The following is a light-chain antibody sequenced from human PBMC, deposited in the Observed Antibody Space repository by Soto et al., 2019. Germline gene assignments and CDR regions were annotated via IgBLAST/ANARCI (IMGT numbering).Light chain of an antibody. J-gene: IGLJ2*01. V-gene: IGLV4-69*01. CDR2: VNSDGSH. Sequence: QAVLTQSPSASASLGASVKLTCSLSSGHSSYAIAWHQQQPEKGSRYLMKVNSDGSHSKGDGIPDRFSGSSSGAERYLTISSLQSEDEADYYCQTWGTGVQGVFGGGTKLTVL. CDR3: QTWGTGVQGV. CDR1: SGHSSYA.